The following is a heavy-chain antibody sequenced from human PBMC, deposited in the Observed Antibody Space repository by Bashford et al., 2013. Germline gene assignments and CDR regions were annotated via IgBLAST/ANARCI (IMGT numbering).Heavy chain of an antibody. Sequence: SETLSLTCAVTGGSISSSNWWSWVRHAPEGKGLEWIGEIYHGGTTNYNPSLKSRVTISVDRSKNQFSLKLSSVTAADTAVYYCARDVGIAAAGVYYYYGMDVWGQGTTVTVSS. CDR3: ARDVGIAAAGVYYYYGMDV. CDR1: GGSISSSNW. V-gene: IGHV4-4*02. J-gene: IGHJ6*02. CDR2: IYHGGTT. D-gene: IGHD6-13*01.